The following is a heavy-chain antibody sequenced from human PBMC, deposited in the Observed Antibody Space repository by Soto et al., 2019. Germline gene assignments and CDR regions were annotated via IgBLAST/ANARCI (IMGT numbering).Heavy chain of an antibody. D-gene: IGHD3-9*01. CDR2: ISYDGSNK. V-gene: IGHV3-30-3*01. CDR3: ARETDYDILTGYYDAFDI. CDR1: GFTFSSYA. Sequence: GVSLRLSCAASGFTFSSYAMHWVRQAPGKGLEWVAVISYDGSNKYYADSVKGRFTISRDNSKNTLYLQMNSLRAEDTAVYYCARETDYDILTGYYDAFDIWGQGTMVTVSS. J-gene: IGHJ3*02.